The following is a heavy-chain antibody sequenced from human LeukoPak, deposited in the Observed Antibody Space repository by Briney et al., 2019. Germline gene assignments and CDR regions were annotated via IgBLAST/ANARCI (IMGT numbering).Heavy chain of an antibody. CDR1: GGSISSSSYY. J-gene: IGHJ5*02. D-gene: IGHD1-14*01. V-gene: IGHV4-39*07. CDR3: ATSPNPDWFDP. CDR2: IYYIGST. Sequence: SETLSLTCTVSGGSISSSSYYWGWIRQPPGKGLELIGSIYYIGSTYYNPSLKCRFTISVDTSQNQFSRKLSSVTAADTAVYYCATSPNPDWFDPWGQGSLVTVSS.